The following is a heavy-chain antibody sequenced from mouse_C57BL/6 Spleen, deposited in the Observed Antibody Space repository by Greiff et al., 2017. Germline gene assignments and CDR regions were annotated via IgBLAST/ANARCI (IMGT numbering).Heavy chain of an antibody. D-gene: IGHD4-1*01. CDR1: GYTFTSYW. V-gene: IGHV1-50*01. Sequence: QVQLQQPGAELVKPGASVKLSCKASGYTFTSYWMQWVKQRPGQGLEWIGEIDPSDSYTNYNQKFKGKATLTVDTSSSTAYMQLSSLTSEDSAVYYCARHGTGTDLFAYWGQGTLVTVSA. CDR3: ARHGTGTDLFAY. CDR2: IDPSDSYT. J-gene: IGHJ3*01.